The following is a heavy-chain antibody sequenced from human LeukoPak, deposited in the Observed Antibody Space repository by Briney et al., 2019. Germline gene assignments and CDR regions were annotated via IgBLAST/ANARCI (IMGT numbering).Heavy chain of an antibody. CDR2: INPNSGGT. CDR3: ARAYCSSTSCYIGDFDY. V-gene: IGHV1-2*06. Sequence: ASVKVSCKASGYTFTGYHMHWVRQAPGQGLEWMGRINPNSGGTNYAQKFQGRVTMTRDTSISTAYMELSRLRSDDTAVYYCARAYCSSTSCYIGDFDYWGQGTLVTVSS. J-gene: IGHJ4*02. D-gene: IGHD2-2*02. CDR1: GYTFTGYH.